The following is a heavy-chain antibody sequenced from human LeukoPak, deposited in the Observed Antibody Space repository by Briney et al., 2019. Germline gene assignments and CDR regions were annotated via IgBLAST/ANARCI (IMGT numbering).Heavy chain of an antibody. CDR1: GYTFTSYY. Sequence: ASVKVSCKASGYTFTSYYISWVRQAPGQGLEWMGIINPSNGNTNYAQKLQGRVTMTRDTSTSTVYMELSSLRSEDTAVYYCARAGTCSGGSCYSFVGELQNWFDPWGQGTLVTVSS. J-gene: IGHJ5*02. CDR3: ARAGTCSGGSCYSFVGELQNWFDP. V-gene: IGHV1-46*01. CDR2: INPSNGNT. D-gene: IGHD2-15*01.